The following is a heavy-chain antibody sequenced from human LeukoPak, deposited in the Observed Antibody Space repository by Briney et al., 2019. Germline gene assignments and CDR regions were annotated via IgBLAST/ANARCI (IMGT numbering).Heavy chain of an antibody. J-gene: IGHJ4*02. CDR2: IYPRDSDT. D-gene: IGHD3-3*01. Sequence: GESLKISCKGSGYSFTSYWIAWVRQMPGKGLELMGIIYPRDSDTRYSPCFQGQVTISADKSITTTYLQWSGLKASDTAMYYCARLNDFWSGYLKYYFDYWGQGTLVTVSS. V-gene: IGHV5-51*01. CDR1: GYSFTSYW. CDR3: ARLNDFWSGYLKYYFDY.